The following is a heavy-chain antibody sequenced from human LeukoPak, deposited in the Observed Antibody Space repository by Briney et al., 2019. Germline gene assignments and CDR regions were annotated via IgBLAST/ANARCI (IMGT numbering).Heavy chain of an antibody. D-gene: IGHD6-13*01. CDR1: GYTFTSYD. J-gene: IGHJ6*03. CDR3: ARDRDLSSSWIPYYYYYYMDV. V-gene: IGHV1-18*01. CDR2: ISAYNGNT. Sequence: ASVKVSCKASGYTFTSYDINWVRQATGQGLEWMGWISAYNGNTNYAQKLQGRVTMTTDTSTSTAYMELRSLRSDDTAVYYCARDRDLSSSWIPYYYYYYMDVWGKGTTVTISS.